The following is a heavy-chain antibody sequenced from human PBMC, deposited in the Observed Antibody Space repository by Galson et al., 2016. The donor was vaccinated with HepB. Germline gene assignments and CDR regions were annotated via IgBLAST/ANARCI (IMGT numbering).Heavy chain of an antibody. Sequence: LVKPTQTLTLTCTFSGFSLRLSGVGVGWIRQPPGKALEWLALIYWDDDKRYSPSLKSRLTITKDTSKNQVVLTMTNVDPVDTATYYCAHSFSNYRYGGYDSGFYYWGQGTLVTVSS. CDR2: IYWDDDK. D-gene: IGHD5-12*01. J-gene: IGHJ4*02. V-gene: IGHV2-5*02. CDR1: GFSLRLSGVG. CDR3: AHSFSNYRYGGYDSGFYY.